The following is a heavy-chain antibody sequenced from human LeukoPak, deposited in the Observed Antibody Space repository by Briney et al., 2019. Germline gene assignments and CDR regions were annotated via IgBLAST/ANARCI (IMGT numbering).Heavy chain of an antibody. Sequence: SETLSLTCAVYGGSFSGYYWSWIRQPPGKGLEWIEEINHSGSTNYNPSLKSRVTISVDTSKNQFSLKLSSVTAADTAVYYCARGLFTTIDYWGQGTLVTVSS. CDR1: GGSFSGYY. CDR2: INHSGST. CDR3: ARGLFTTIDY. J-gene: IGHJ4*02. D-gene: IGHD1-1*01. V-gene: IGHV4-34*01.